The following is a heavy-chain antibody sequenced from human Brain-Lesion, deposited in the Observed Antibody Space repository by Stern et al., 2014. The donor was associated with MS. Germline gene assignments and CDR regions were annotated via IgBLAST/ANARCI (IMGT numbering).Heavy chain of an antibody. Sequence: VQLVESGAEVKKPGASVKVSCKVSGYTLTELSMHWVRQAPGKGLEWMGSFDPEDGETIYAQKFQGRVTVTEDTSTDTAYMELSSLRSEDTAVYYCATGDFRQQLVPGPYYFYGMDVWGQGTTVTVSS. V-gene: IGHV1-24*01. D-gene: IGHD6-13*01. CDR2: FDPEDGET. CDR1: GYTLTELS. CDR3: ATGDFRQQLVPGPYYFYGMDV. J-gene: IGHJ6*02.